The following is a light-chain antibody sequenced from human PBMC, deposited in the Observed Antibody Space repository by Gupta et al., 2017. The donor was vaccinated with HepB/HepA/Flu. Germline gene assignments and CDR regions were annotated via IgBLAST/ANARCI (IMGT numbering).Light chain of an antibody. CDR3: QSYDSSLSGSL. CDR2: GNT. V-gene: IGLV1-40*01. J-gene: IGLJ1*01. CDR1: RSNVGAGYD. Sequence: QSVLTQPPSVSGAPGQRVTISCTGSRSNVGAGYDVHWFQQLPGAAPKLLIYGNTNRPAGVADRFSASKSGTSASLAITGLQAEDEADYYCQSYDSSLSGSLFGTGTKVTAL.